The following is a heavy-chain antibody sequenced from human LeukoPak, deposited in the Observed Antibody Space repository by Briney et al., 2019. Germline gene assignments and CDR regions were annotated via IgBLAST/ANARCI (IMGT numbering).Heavy chain of an antibody. Sequence: SETLSLTCTVSGGSISSSSYYWGWSRQPPGKGVEWIGSIYYSGSTYYNPSRKSRVTISVDTSKNQFSLKLSSVTAADTAVYYCASYCSSTSCYIPDAFDIWGQGTMVTVSS. CDR3: ASYCSSTSCYIPDAFDI. CDR2: IYYSGST. CDR1: GGSISSSSYY. D-gene: IGHD2-2*02. V-gene: IGHV4-39*01. J-gene: IGHJ3*02.